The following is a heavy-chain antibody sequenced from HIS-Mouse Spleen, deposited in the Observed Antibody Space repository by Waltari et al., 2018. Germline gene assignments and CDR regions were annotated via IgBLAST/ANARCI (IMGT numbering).Heavy chain of an antibody. CDR2: IYYSGST. V-gene: IGHV4-39*07. CDR1: GGSIRSSSDY. CDR3: AREIPYSSSWYDWYFDL. Sequence: QLQLQESGPGLVKPSETLSLTCTFAGGSIRSSSDYWGWIRQPPGKGLEWIGSIYYSGSTYYNPSLKSRVTISVDTSKNQFSLKLSSVTAADTAVYYCAREIPYSSSWYDWYFDLWGRGTLVTVSS. J-gene: IGHJ2*01. D-gene: IGHD6-13*01.